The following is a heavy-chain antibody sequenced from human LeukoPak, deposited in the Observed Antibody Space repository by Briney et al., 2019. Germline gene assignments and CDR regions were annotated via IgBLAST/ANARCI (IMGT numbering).Heavy chain of an antibody. CDR2: IYPGDSDT. Sequence: GESLKISCKGSGYSFTSYWIGWVRQMPGKGLEWMGIIYPGDSDTRYSPSFQGQVTISADKSISTAYLQWSSLKAPDTAMYYCAVEGIAAAGRYYFDYWGQGTLVTVSS. CDR1: GYSFTSYW. CDR3: AVEGIAAAGRYYFDY. V-gene: IGHV5-51*03. D-gene: IGHD6-13*01. J-gene: IGHJ4*02.